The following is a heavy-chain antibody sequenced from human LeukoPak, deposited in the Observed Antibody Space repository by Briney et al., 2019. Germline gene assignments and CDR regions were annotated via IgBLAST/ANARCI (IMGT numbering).Heavy chain of an antibody. CDR2: ISSSGSTI. D-gene: IGHD3-22*01. CDR3: ARESGYYYDSSGYYSDY. CDR1: GFTFSSYE. V-gene: IGHV3-48*03. J-gene: IGHJ4*02. Sequence: PGGSLRLSCAASGFTFSSYEMNWVRQAPGKGLEWVSYISSSGSTIYYADSVKGRFTISRDNAKNSLYLQMNSLRAEDTAVYYCARESGYYYDSSGYYSDYWGQGTLVTVSS.